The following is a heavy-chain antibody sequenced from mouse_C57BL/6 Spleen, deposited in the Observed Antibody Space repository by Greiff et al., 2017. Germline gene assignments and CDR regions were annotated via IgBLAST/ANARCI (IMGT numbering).Heavy chain of an antibody. D-gene: IGHD1-1*01. CDR3: TRRRGYYYGSSYVWYVDV. Sequence: EVKLVESGGGLVQPGGSMKLSCAASGFTFSDAWMDWVRQSPEQGLEWVAEIRNKANNHATYYAESVKGRFTISRDDSKSSVYLQMNSLRAEDTGIYYCTRRRGYYYGSSYVWYVDVWGTGTTVTVSS. V-gene: IGHV6-6*01. CDR1: GFTFSDAW. CDR2: IRNKANNHAT. J-gene: IGHJ1*03.